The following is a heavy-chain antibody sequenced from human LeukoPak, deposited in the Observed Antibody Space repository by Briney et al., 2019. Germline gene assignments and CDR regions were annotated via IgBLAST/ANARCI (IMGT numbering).Heavy chain of an antibody. Sequence: PSETLSLTCTVSGGSSSSYYWSLIRQPAGKGLEWIGYIYYSGTTNYNPSLKSRVTISVDTSKNQFSLKLSSVTAADTAVYYCARGVYIAAAQYGYWGQGTLVTVSS. V-gene: IGHV4-59*01. D-gene: IGHD6-13*01. CDR2: IYYSGTT. CDR1: GGSSSSYY. CDR3: ARGVYIAAAQYGY. J-gene: IGHJ4*02.